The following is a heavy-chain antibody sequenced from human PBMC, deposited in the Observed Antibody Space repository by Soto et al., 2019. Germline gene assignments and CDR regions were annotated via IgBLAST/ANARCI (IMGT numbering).Heavy chain of an antibody. Sequence: EVQLLESGGGLVQPGGSLRLSCAASGFTFSSWAMSWVRQAPGKGLEWVSTISGSGGSTYYADSVKGRFTISRDNSKNTLYVQMNSLRAEDTAVYYCAKAPNWNYVSGYFNSWGQGTLVTVSS. CDR1: GFTFSSWA. CDR2: ISGSGGST. CDR3: AKAPNWNYVSGYFNS. J-gene: IGHJ4*02. V-gene: IGHV3-23*01. D-gene: IGHD1-7*01.